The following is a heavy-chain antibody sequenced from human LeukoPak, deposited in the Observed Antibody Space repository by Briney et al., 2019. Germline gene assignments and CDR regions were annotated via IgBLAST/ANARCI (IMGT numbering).Heavy chain of an antibody. V-gene: IGHV3-30*18. CDR1: GFTFGNYG. CDR3: AKNYGGNSFYCDS. CDR2: ISYDGSSK. J-gene: IGHJ4*02. Sequence: GGSLRLSGAASGFTFGNYGMPWVRQAPGKGLEWVAIISYDGSSKYYGDSVRGRFTISRDNSKNTLFLEMNSLRREDSALYYCAKNYGGNSFYCDSWGQGTLVTVSS. D-gene: IGHD4-23*01.